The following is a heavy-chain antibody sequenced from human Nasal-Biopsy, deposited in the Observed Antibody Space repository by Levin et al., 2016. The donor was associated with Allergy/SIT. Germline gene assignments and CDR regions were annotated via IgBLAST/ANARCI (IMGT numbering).Heavy chain of an antibody. V-gene: IGHV4-61*08. CDR2: IYHSGST. D-gene: IGHD3-16*01. CDR3: ARATFSSSYYYYYYINV. J-gene: IGHJ6*03. CDR1: GGSVSIGGYN. Sequence: SETLSLTCTVSGGSVSIGGYNWTWIRQPPGKGLEWIGYIYHSGSTDSNPSLKSRVTILLDKSKNQFSLKLNSVTAADTAVYYCARATFSSSYYYYYYINVWGKGTTVTVSS.